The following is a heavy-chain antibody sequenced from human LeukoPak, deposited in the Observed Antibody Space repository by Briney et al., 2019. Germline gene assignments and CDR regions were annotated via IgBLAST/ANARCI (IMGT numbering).Heavy chain of an antibody. CDR2: ISSSSSTI. J-gene: IGHJ4*02. D-gene: IGHD5-24*01. Sequence: GGSLRLSCAASGFTVSSNCMNWVRQAPGKGLEWVSYISSSSSTIYYADSVKGRFTISRDNAKNSLYLQMNSLRDEDTAVYYCARASFQRWLQLGGDWGQGALVTVSS. V-gene: IGHV3-48*02. CDR1: GFTVSSNC. CDR3: ARASFQRWLQLGGD.